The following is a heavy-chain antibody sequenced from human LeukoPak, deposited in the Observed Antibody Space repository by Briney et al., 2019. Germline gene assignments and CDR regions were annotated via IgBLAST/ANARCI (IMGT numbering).Heavy chain of an antibody. V-gene: IGHV1-2*02. D-gene: IGHD3-9*01. CDR2: INTNGGDT. CDR3: ASPGSSYDILTGPGYCDY. Sequence: AAVKVSCKASGYTFTGYYMHWVRQAPGQGLEWMGWINTNGGDTNYTQKFQGRVTMTRDTSISTAYMDLSRLTSDDTAVYYCASPGSSYDILTGPGYCDYWGQGTLVTVS. CDR1: GYTFTGYY. J-gene: IGHJ4*02.